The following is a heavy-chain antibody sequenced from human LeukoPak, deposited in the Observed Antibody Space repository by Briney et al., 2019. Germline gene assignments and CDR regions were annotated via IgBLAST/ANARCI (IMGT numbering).Heavy chain of an antibody. V-gene: IGHV3-74*01. CDR1: GFTFSSYW. J-gene: IGHJ3*02. CDR2: INSDGRIT. CDR3: ARVGVPQYAFDI. D-gene: IGHD2-2*01. Sequence: PGGSLRLSCVASGFTFSSYWMHWVRHVPGKGPVWVSRINSDGRITSYADSVKGRFTISRDNAKNTLYLQMNSLRAEDTAVYSCARVGVPQYAFDIWGQGTWATVSS.